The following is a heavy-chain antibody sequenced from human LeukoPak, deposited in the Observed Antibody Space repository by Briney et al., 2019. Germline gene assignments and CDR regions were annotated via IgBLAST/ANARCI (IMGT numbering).Heavy chain of an antibody. J-gene: IGHJ4*02. V-gene: IGHV3-9*03. CDR2: VNWNSNYV. Sequence: PGGSLRLSCVASGFSFDDYSMHWVRQAPGKGLEWVSGVNWNSNYVGYADSVKGRFTISRGNAKNSLYLQMNSLRADDMALYYCARAPITTGTEYYFDFWGQGTLVTVSS. CDR1: GFSFDDYS. D-gene: IGHD1-1*01. CDR3: ARAPITTGTEYYFDF.